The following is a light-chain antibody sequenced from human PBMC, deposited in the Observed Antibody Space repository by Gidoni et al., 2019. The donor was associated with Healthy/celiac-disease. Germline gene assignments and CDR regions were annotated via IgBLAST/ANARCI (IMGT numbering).Light chain of an antibody. J-gene: IGKJ2*01. CDR1: QSISSY. CDR2: AAS. Sequence: DSQMTQSPSSLSASVGDRVTITCRASQSISSYLNGYQQKPGKAPKLLIYAASSLQSGVPSRFSGSGSGTDFTLTISSLQPEDFATYYCQQSYSTTFXQXTKLEIK. V-gene: IGKV1-39*01. CDR3: QQSYSTT.